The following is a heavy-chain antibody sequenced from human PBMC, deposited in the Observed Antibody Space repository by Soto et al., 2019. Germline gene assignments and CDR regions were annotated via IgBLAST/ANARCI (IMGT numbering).Heavy chain of an antibody. CDR2: IIPILGIA. J-gene: IGHJ6*03. CDR3: ARDYYGSGPYYYYMDV. V-gene: IGHV1-69*04. Sequence: ASVKVSCKASGGTFSSYTISWVRQAPGQGLEWMGRIIPILGIANYAQKFQGRVTLTADKSTSTAYMELSSLRSEDTAVYYCARDYYGSGPYYYYMDVWGKGTTVTVSS. D-gene: IGHD3-10*01. CDR1: GGTFSSYT.